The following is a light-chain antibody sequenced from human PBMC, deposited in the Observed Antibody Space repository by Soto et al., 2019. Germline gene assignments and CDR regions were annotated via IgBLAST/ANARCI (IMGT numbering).Light chain of an antibody. Sequence: DIVMTQSPDSLAVSLGERATINCKSSQSVLYSSNNKNYLAWYQQRPGQPPKLLIYWASTRESGVPDRFSGSGSGTEVTLTTTSLQAEDVAVYYCQQYESTPPTLGQGTKLEIK. J-gene: IGKJ2*01. CDR2: WAS. V-gene: IGKV4-1*01. CDR1: QSVLYSSNNKNY. CDR3: QQYESTPPT.